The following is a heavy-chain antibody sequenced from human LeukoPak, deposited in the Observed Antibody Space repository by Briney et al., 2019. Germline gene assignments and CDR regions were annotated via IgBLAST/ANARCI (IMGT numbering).Heavy chain of an antibody. V-gene: IGHV4-61*02. CDR3: ATSASSGSNYFDP. J-gene: IGHJ5*02. CDR1: GGSITSGSYY. D-gene: IGHD4/OR15-4a*01. CDR2: IHSSGST. Sequence: SETLSLTCTVSGGSITSGSYYWTWIRQPAGKGLEWVGRIHSSGSTNYNPSLNSRVTVSADTSNNRFSLKLSSVTAADTAIYYCATSASSGSNYFDPWGQGILVTVSS.